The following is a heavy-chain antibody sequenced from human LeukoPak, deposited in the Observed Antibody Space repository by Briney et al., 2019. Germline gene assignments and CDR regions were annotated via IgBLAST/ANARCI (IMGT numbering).Heavy chain of an antibody. V-gene: IGHV4-34*01. CDR1: GGSFSGYY. CDR3: ARGMVAAYVPFDY. CDR2: INHSGST. J-gene: IGHJ4*02. Sequence: SETLSLTCAVYGGSFSGYYWSWIRQPPGKGLEWIGEINHSGSTNYNPSLKSRVTISVDTSKNQFSLKLSSVTAADTAVYYCARGMVAAYVPFDYWGQGTLVTVSS. D-gene: IGHD4/OR15-4a*01.